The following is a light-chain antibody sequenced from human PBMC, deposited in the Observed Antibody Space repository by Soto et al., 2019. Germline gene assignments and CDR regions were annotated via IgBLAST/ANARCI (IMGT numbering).Light chain of an antibody. J-gene: IGLJ2*01. Sequence: QSVLTQPPSVSGAPGQRVTISCTGSSSNIGAGYDVHWYQQVPGTAPKVLIYGNSNRPSGVPDRFSGSKSGTTASLAITGLQAEDVADYYCQSYDSSLSGSVVFGGGTKLTVL. CDR2: GNS. CDR1: SSNIGAGYD. V-gene: IGLV1-40*01. CDR3: QSYDSSLSGSVV.